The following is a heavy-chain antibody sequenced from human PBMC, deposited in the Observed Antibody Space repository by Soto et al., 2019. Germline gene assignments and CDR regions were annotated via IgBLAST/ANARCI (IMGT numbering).Heavy chain of an antibody. CDR2: ISSSSSYI. CDR1: GFTFSSYS. Sequence: EVQLVESGGGLVKPGGSLRLSCAASGFTFSSYSMNWVRQAPGKGLEWVSSISSSSSYIYYADSVKGRFTISRDNAKNSLYLQMNSLRAEDTAVYYCARDGIGVVVVDDAFDIWGQGTMVTVSS. D-gene: IGHD2-15*01. V-gene: IGHV3-21*01. CDR3: ARDGIGVVVVDDAFDI. J-gene: IGHJ3*02.